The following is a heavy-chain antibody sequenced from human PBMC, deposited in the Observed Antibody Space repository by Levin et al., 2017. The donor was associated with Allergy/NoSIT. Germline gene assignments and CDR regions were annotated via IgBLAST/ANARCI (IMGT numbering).Heavy chain of an antibody. Sequence: GESLKISCKASGYTFTSYVIHWLRQAPGQGLEWVGWINPSTRNPTYAQGFRGRFVLSFDTSVSTAYLQISGLKTEDTAVYYCARQTTGAIWYDLVYWGQGTHVSVSS. CDR1: GYTFTSYV. CDR2: INPSTRNP. D-gene: IGHD7-27*01. J-gene: IGHJ4*02. CDR3: ARQTTGAIWYDLVY. V-gene: IGHV7-4-1*02.